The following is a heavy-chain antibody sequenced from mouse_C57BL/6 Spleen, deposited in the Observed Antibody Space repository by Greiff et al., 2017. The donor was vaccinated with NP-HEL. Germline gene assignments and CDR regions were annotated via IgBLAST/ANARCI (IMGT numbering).Heavy chain of an antibody. D-gene: IGHD2-1*01. CDR1: GYTFTSYW. V-gene: IGHV1-61*01. CDR2: IYPSDSET. CDR3: ARGGYGNYVYFDY. Sequence: VKLQQPGAELVRPGSSVKLSCKASGYTFTSYWMDWVKQRPGQGLEWIGNIYPSDSETHYNQKFKDKATLTVDKSSSTAYMQLSSLTSEDSAVYYCARGGYGNYVYFDYWGQGTTLTVSS. J-gene: IGHJ2*01.